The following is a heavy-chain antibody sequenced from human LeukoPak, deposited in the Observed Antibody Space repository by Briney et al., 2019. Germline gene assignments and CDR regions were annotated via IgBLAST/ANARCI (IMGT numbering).Heavy chain of an antibody. J-gene: IGHJ4*02. CDR3: ARIVVGELSFPSYFDY. Sequence: LQALSLTCIVSGGSISSGGYYWSWIRQHPGNGLEWIGYIYYSGSTYYNPSLKSRVTISVDTSENQFSLKLSSVTAADTAVYYCARIVVGELSFPSYFDYWGQGTLVTVTS. CDR2: IYYSGST. CDR1: GGSISSGGYY. V-gene: IGHV4-31*03. D-gene: IGHD3-16*02.